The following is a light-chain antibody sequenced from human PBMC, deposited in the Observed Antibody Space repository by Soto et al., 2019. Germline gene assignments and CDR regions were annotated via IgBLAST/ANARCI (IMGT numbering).Light chain of an antibody. V-gene: IGKV1-9*01. J-gene: IGKJ3*01. CDR1: QGISGY. CDR2: AAS. CDR3: QQLSSYPFT. Sequence: DIQLTQSPSFLSASVGDRVSITCRASQGISGYLAWYQQKPGKAPKLLIYAASTLQSGVPSRFSGSVSGTEFTLTIGSLQPEDFATYYCQQLSSYPFTFGPGTKVDIK.